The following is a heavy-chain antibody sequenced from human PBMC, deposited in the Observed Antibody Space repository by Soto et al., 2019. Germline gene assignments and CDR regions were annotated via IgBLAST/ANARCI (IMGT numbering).Heavy chain of an antibody. J-gene: IGHJ5*02. V-gene: IGHV4-61*01. D-gene: IGHD3-3*01. CDR1: GGSVSSGSYY. Sequence: PSETLSLTCTVSGGSVSSGSYYWSWIRQPPGKGLEWIGYIYYSGSTNYNPSLKSRVTISVDTSKNQFSLKLSSVTAADTAVYYCAWLTRGAPMTTWGQGTLVTVSS. CDR3: AWLTRGAPMTT. CDR2: IYYSGST.